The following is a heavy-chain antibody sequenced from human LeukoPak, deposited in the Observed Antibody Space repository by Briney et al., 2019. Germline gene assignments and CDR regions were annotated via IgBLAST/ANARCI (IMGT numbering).Heavy chain of an antibody. CDR2: MNPNSGNT. CDR1: GYTFTSYD. D-gene: IGHD3-3*01. CDR3: ARVPVLDFWSWYYGMDV. V-gene: IGHV1-8*01. Sequence: ASVKVSCKASGYTFTSYDINWVRQATGQGLEWMGWMNPNSGNTGYAQKFQGRVTMTRNTSISTASMELSSLRSEDTAVYYCARVPVLDFWSWYYGMDVWGQGTTVTVSS. J-gene: IGHJ6*02.